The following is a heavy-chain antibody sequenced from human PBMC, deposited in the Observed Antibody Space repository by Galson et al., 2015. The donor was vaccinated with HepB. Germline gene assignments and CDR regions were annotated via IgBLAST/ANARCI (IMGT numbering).Heavy chain of an antibody. CDR1: GFTYRTYA. V-gene: IGHV3-23*01. D-gene: IGHD2-15*01. CDR2: ISASGGSI. CDR3: AKDRGYCSGGTCYWDF. Sequence: SLRLSCAASGFTYRTYAMSWVRQAPGKGLEWVSSISASGGSIYNADSVKGRFTISRDNSKNTLYLQMNSLRAEDTAVNYCAKDRGYCSGGTCYWDFWGQGTLVTVSS. J-gene: IGHJ4*02.